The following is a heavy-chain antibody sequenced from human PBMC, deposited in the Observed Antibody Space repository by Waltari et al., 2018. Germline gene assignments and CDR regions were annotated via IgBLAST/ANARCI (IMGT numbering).Heavy chain of an antibody. CDR1: GFTFSSYG. CDR3: ARASGISSCWVYYYYGMDV. D-gene: IGHD6-19*01. V-gene: IGHV3-33*01. Sequence: QVQLVESGGGVVQPGRSLRLSCAASGFTFSSYGMHWFRQAPGKGLELVAVRWDDGSNKYYADAVKGRFTSSRDNSKNTQYLQMNSLRAEDTAVYYCARASGISSCWVYYYYGMDVWGQGTTVTVSS. CDR2: RWDDGSNK. J-gene: IGHJ6*02.